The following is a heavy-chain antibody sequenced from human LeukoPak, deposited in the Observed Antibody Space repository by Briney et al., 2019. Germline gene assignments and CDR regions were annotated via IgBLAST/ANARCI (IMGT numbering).Heavy chain of an antibody. CDR1: GYTFTGYY. Sequence: ASVKVSCKASGYTFTGYYMHWVRQAPGQRLEWMGWINAGDGNTKSSQRFQGRVTITRDTSASTAYMELSSLRSEDTAVYYCARDLGGSLSYWGQGTLVTVSS. CDR3: ARDLGGSLSY. CDR2: INAGDGNT. J-gene: IGHJ4*02. V-gene: IGHV1-3*01.